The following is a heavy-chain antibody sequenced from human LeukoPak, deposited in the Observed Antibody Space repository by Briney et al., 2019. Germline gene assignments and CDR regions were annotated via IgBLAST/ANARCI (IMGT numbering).Heavy chain of an antibody. CDR2: IKQDGSDE. CDR1: GFTFSRHW. CDR3: ARGFVGYVFFDH. V-gene: IGHV3-7*01. Sequence: GESLRLSCVVSGFTFSRHWMSWVRQAPGKGLEWVANIKQDGSDEYYVDSVKGRFTISRDNAKNSLYLQMNSLRVEDTAIYYCARGFVGYVFFDHWGQGTLVTVSS. J-gene: IGHJ4*02. D-gene: IGHD2-21*01.